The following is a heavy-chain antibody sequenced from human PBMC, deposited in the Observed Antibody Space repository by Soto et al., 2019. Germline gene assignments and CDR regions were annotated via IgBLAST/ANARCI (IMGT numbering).Heavy chain of an antibody. CDR3: AGAGGLSYLKNWFDP. Sequence: SETLSLTCAVSGGSISSGGYSWSWIRQPPGKGLEWIGYIYHSGSTNYNPSLKSRVTISVDTSKNQFSLKLSSVTAAGTAVYYCAGAGGLSYLKNWFDPWGQGTLVTVSS. CDR1: GGSISSGGYS. J-gene: IGHJ5*02. D-gene: IGHD3-16*02. CDR2: IYHSGST. V-gene: IGHV4-30-2*01.